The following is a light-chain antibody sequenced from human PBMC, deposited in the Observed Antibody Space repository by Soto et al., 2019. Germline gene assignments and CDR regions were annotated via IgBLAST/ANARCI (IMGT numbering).Light chain of an antibody. CDR1: QSVTSNY. CDR3: QQYGSSPVT. CDR2: GAS. J-gene: IGKJ1*01. Sequence: IVVTQSPGTLSLSPGESATLSCRASQSVTSNYLAWFQQRPGQAPRLLIYGASIRATGIPDTFSGSGSGTDFTLTISRLEPEDFAVYYCQQYGSSPVTFGQGTKVDIK. V-gene: IGKV3-20*01.